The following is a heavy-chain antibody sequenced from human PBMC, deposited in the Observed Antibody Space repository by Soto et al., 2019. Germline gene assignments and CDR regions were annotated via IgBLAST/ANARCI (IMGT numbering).Heavy chain of an antibody. D-gene: IGHD3-9*01. V-gene: IGHV3-23*01. Sequence: EVQLLESGGGLVQPGGSLRLSCAASGFTFSSYAMSWVRQAPGKGLEWVSAISGSGGSTYYADSVKGRFTISRDNSKNTLYLQMNRLRAEDTAVYYCATKKYYDILTGYLAYYYYYMDVWGKGTTVTVSS. CDR2: ISGSGGST. CDR3: ATKKYYDILTGYLAYYYYYMDV. J-gene: IGHJ6*03. CDR1: GFTFSSYA.